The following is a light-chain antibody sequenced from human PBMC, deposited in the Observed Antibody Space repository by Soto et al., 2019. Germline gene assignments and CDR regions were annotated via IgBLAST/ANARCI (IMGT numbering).Light chain of an antibody. CDR2: RAS. J-gene: IGKJ1*01. V-gene: IGKV1-5*03. Sequence: DIQMTQSPSSLSASVGDRVTITCRASQSISTWLAWFQQKPGKAPKLLIYRASSLEGGAPSRFSGSGSGTEFTLTISSLQPDDFATYYCQLYDSYPLTFGQGPKVEIK. CDR1: QSISTW. CDR3: QLYDSYPLT.